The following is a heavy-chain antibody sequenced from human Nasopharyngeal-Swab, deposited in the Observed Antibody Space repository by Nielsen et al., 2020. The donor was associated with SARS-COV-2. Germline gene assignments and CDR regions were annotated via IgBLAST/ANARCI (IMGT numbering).Heavy chain of an antibody. CDR2: ISSSGTTI. V-gene: IGHV3-48*03. CDR3: ARGDSYGASWYFDL. CDR1: GFTFSSYE. Sequence: LSLTCAASGFTFSSYEMNWVRQAPGKGLEWLSYISSSGTTIYYADSVKGRFTIYRDNAKNSLYLQMNSLRAEDTSLYYCARGDSYGASWYFDLWGRGTLVTVSS. D-gene: IGHD5-18*01. J-gene: IGHJ2*01.